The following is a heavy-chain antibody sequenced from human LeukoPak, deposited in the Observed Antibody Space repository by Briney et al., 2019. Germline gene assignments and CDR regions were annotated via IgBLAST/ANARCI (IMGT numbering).Heavy chain of an antibody. V-gene: IGHV3-23*01. J-gene: IGHJ4*02. D-gene: IGHD2-2*01. CDR2: ISGSGGTT. CDR1: GFTFSSYA. CDR3: AKDPRYCSSTTSGC. Sequence: GGSLRLSCAASGFTFSSYAMSWVRQAPGKGLEWVSAISGSGGTTYYADSVKGRFTISRDNSKNTLYLQMNSLRAEDTAVYYCAKDPRYCSSTTSGCWGQGTLVTVSS.